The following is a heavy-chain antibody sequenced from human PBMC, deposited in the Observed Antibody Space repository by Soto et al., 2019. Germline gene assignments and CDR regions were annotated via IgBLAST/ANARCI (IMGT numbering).Heavy chain of an antibody. CDR2: IYWDDDK. D-gene: IGHD2-21*01. V-gene: IGHV2-5*02. CDR1: AFSLSTSGVG. CDR3: XXXXXAXITYYFDS. J-gene: IGHJ4*02. Sequence: QITLKESGPTLVKPTQTLTLTCTFSAFSLSTSGVGVGWIRQPPGKALEWLTFIYWDDDKRYSPSLKSSLTXXXXXXXXXXXXXXXXXXXXXXXXXXXXXXXXAXITYYFDSWGQGTLVTVSS.